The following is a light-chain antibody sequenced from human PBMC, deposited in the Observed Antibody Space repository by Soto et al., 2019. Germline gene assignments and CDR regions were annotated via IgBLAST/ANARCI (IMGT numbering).Light chain of an antibody. J-gene: IGKJ3*01. V-gene: IGKV1-5*01. CDR2: DAS. Sequence: IQMTQSPSTLSASVGDRVTITCRASQSITNWLAWYQQKPGKAPKLLIYDASSLKSGVPSRFSGSGSGTEFTLTISSLQPDDFATYYCQLYNRYSRTFGPGTKVDIK. CDR3: QLYNRYSRT. CDR1: QSITNW.